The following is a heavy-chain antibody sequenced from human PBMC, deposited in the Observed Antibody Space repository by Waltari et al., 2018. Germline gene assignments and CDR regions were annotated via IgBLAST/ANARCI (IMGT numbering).Heavy chain of an antibody. CDR3: ARGFRRAXLESLGY. V-gene: IGHV1-8*01. D-gene: IGHD2-15*01. CDR2: MNPNDGNT. CDR1: GYXFINFX. J-gene: IGHJ4*02. Sequence: VQLVQSGAEVKKPGASXKVSCKTSGYXFINFXINWVRQAPGQGLEWIGYMNPNDGNTXLTQKFQDXVTMXRKXSMTTXYXELSGLMSXXTAVXYCARGFRRAXLESLGYXGQGTLVTV.